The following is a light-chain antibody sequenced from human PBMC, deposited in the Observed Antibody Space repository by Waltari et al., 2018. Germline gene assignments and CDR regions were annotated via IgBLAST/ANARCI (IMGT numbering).Light chain of an antibody. CDR3: AAWDDNLTGPL. V-gene: IGLV1-47*01. CDR1: SSNIGGNF. CDR2: KNN. J-gene: IGLJ3*02. Sequence: SVLTQPPSASGTPGQTVTIPCSGSSSNIGGNFVYWYQQLPGMAPQLLIYKNNHRPSGVPARFSGSRSGTAASLAISGLRSDDAAEYYCAAWDDNLTGPLFGGGTKVTVL.